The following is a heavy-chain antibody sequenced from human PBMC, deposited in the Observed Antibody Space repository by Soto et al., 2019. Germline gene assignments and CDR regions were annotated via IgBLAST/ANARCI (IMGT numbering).Heavy chain of an antibody. Sequence: QVQLQESGPGLVKPSGTLSLTCAVSGGSISSSNWWCWVRQPPGKGLVWIGEIYHSGSTNHNPSLKSRVTISVDKSKNQFSLKLSSVTAADTAVYYCARRKVEYQLPSPFDYWGQGTLVTVCS. D-gene: IGHD2-2*01. CDR1: GGSISSSNW. J-gene: IGHJ4*02. V-gene: IGHV4-4*02. CDR2: IYHSGST. CDR3: ARRKVEYQLPSPFDY.